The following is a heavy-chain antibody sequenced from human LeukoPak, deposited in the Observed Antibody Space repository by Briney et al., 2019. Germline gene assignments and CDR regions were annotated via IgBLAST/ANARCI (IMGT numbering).Heavy chain of an antibody. D-gene: IGHD4-17*01. J-gene: IGHJ4*02. V-gene: IGHV1-24*01. Sequence: ASVKVSCKVSGYTHTELSMHWVRQAPGKGLEWMGGFDPEDGETIYAQKFQGRVTMTEDTSTDTAYMELSSLRSEDTAVYYCATGNGDYVRPFDYWGQGTLVTVSS. CDR1: GYTHTELS. CDR3: ATGNGDYVRPFDY. CDR2: FDPEDGET.